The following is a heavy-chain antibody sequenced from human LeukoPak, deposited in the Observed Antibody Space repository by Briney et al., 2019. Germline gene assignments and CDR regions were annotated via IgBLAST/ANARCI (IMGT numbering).Heavy chain of an antibody. CDR1: GYTFTGYY. CDR2: INPNSGGT. J-gene: IGHJ4*02. Sequence: ASVKVSCKASGYTFTGYYMHWVRRAPGQGLEWMGWINPNSGGTNYAQKFQGWVTMTRDTSISTAYMELSRLRSDDTAVYYCARGENDYVWGSYRRRYYFDYWGQGTLVTVSS. D-gene: IGHD3-16*02. V-gene: IGHV1-2*04. CDR3: ARGENDYVWGSYRRRYYFDY.